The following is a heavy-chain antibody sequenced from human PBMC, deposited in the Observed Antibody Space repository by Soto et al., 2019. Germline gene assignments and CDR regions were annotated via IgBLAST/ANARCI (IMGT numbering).Heavy chain of an antibody. Sequence: QVQLVQSGAEVKKPGASVKVSCKASGYTFTSYGISWVRQAPGQGLEWMGWISAYNGNTNYAQKLQGRVIMTTDTSTSTAYMELRSLRSDDTAVYYCARVNYYDSSGYWSGWFDPWGQGTLVTVSS. CDR3: ARVNYYDSSGYWSGWFDP. CDR2: ISAYNGNT. J-gene: IGHJ5*02. V-gene: IGHV1-18*01. CDR1: GYTFTSYG. D-gene: IGHD3-22*01.